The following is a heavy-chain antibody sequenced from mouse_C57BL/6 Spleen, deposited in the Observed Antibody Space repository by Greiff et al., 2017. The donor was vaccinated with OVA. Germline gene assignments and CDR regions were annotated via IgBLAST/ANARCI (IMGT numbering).Heavy chain of an antibody. J-gene: IGHJ4*01. CDR1: GYTFTSYW. V-gene: IGHV1-59*01. D-gene: IGHD2-3*01. CDR2: IDPSDSYT. Sequence: QVQLQQSGAELVRPGTSVKLSCKASGYTFTSYWMHWVKQRPGQGLEWIGVIDPSDSYTNYNQKFKGKATLTVDTSSSTAYMQLSSLTSEDSAVYYCARKMVHYYAMDYWGQGTSVTVSS. CDR3: ARKMVHYYAMDY.